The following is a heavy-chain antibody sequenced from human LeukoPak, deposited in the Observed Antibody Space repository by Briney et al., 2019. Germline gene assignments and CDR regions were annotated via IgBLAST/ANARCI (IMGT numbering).Heavy chain of an antibody. CDR2: FSGSGGTT. Sequence: GGSLRLSCAASGFTFSSYAMNWVRQAPGRGLEWVSGFSGSGGTTYYADSVKGRFTISRDNSKNTLYLQMNSLRAEDTAVYYCANGNRCTSPNCLGYYYFYMDVWGKRTTVTVSS. CDR3: ANGNRCTSPNCLGYYYFYMDV. CDR1: GFTFSSYA. D-gene: IGHD2-8*01. V-gene: IGHV3-23*01. J-gene: IGHJ6*03.